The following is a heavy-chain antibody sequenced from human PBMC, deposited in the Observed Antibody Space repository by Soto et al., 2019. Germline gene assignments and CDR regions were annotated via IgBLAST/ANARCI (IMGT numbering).Heavy chain of an antibody. V-gene: IGHV3-48*03. D-gene: IGHD2-15*01. Sequence: GGSLRLSCAASGFTFSSYEMNWVRQAPGKGLEWVSYISSSGSTIYYADSVKGRFTISRDNAKNSLYLQMNSLRAEDTAVYYCARDGIVVVVAATPYYYGMDVWGQGTTVTVSS. J-gene: IGHJ6*02. CDR3: ARDGIVVVVAATPYYYGMDV. CDR2: ISSSGSTI. CDR1: GFTFSSYE.